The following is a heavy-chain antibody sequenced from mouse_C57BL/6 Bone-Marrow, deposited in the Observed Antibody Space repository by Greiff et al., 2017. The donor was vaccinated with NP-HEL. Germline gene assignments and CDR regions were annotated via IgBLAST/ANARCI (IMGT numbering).Heavy chain of an antibody. D-gene: IGHD1-1*01. CDR2: INPSSGYT. CDR1: GYTFTSYT. CDR3: ARQTTSSYNAMDY. V-gene: IGHV1-4*01. Sequence: VKLMESGAELARPGASVKMSCKASGYTFTSYTMHWVKQRPGQGLEWIGYINPSSGYTKYNQKFKDKATLTADKSSSTAYMQLSSLTSEDSAVYYCARQTTSSYNAMDYWGQGTSVTVSS. J-gene: IGHJ4*01.